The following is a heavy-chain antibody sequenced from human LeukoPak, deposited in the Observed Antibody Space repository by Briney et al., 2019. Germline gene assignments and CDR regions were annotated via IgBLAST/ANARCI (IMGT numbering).Heavy chain of an antibody. D-gene: IGHD6-19*01. CDR3: AKGNSIAVAAFFDY. CDR2: ISGSGGST. Sequence: GGSLRLSCAASGFTFSSYAMSWVRQAPGKGLEWVSAISGSGGSTYYADSVKGRFTISRDNSKNSLYLQMNSLRTDDTALYYCAKGNSIAVAAFFDYWGQGTLVTVSS. J-gene: IGHJ4*02. V-gene: IGHV3-23*01. CDR1: GFTFSSYA.